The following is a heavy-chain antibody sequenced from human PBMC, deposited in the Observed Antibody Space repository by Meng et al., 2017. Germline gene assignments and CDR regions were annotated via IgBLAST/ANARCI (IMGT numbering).Heavy chain of an antibody. CDR3: ARVDRNDDADFDY. V-gene: IGHV1-8*01. CDR2: MNPNSGNT. D-gene: IGHD1-1*01. Sequence: QVQRVQSGGEGKMPGAAVKVSCKASGYTFTSYDLNWVRQATGQGLEWMGWMNPNSGNTGYAQKFQGRVTMTRNTSISTAYMELSSLRSEDTAVYYCARVDRNDDADFDYWGQGTLVTVSS. J-gene: IGHJ4*02. CDR1: GYTFTSYD.